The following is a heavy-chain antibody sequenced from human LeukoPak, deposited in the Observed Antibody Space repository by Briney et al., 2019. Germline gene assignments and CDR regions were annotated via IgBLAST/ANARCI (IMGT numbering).Heavy chain of an antibody. Sequence: GGSLRLSCAASGFSVSDNYMSWVRQAPGRGLEWVSVIYSDGGTNCADSVKGRFTISRDKSKNTLYLQMNSLRAEDTAVYYCARDGNDSSGYYFGLIWGQGTLVTVSS. J-gene: IGHJ4*02. CDR2: IYSDGGT. CDR3: ARDGNDSSGYYFGLI. CDR1: GFSVSDNY. V-gene: IGHV3-66*01. D-gene: IGHD3-22*01.